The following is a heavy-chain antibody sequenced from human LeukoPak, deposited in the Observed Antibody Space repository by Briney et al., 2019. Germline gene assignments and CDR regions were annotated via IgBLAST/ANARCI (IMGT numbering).Heavy chain of an antibody. CDR1: GYTFTGYY. V-gene: IGHV1-2*02. CDR3: ARGSYYDSSGYYYFDY. Sequence: ASVKVSCKASGYTFTGYYMHWVRQAPGQGLEWMGWINPNSGRTNYAQKFQGRVTMTGDTSISTAYMELTRLTSDDTAVYYCARGSYYDSSGYYYFDYWGQGTLVTVSS. CDR2: INPNSGRT. D-gene: IGHD3-22*01. J-gene: IGHJ4*02.